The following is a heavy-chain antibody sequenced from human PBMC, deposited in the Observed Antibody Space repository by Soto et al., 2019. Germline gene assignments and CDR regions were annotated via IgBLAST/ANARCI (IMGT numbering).Heavy chain of an antibody. CDR2: IYYSGST. V-gene: IGHV4-39*01. Sequence: QLQLQESGPGLVKPSETLSLTCTVSGGSISSSSYYWGWIRQPPGKGLEWIGSIYYSGSTYYNPSLKSRVTISVDTSKNQFSLKLSSVTAADTAVYYCARLRGAYCSGGSCYAILQTAHYFDYWGQGTLVTVSS. CDR3: ARLRGAYCSGGSCYAILQTAHYFDY. J-gene: IGHJ4*02. CDR1: GGSISSSSYY. D-gene: IGHD2-15*01.